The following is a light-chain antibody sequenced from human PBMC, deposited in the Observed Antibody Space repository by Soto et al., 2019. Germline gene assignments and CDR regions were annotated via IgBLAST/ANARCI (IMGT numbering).Light chain of an antibody. CDR1: QSISTY. CDR3: QQLDSYPST. J-gene: IGKJ4*01. Sequence: IQLSQPPSSLSSPVGDEATITCGASQSISTYLHWYQQKPGKAPKLLIYAASNMQSGVPSRFSGSGSGTDFTLTISSLQPEDFATYYCQQLDSYPSTFGGGTKVDIK. V-gene: IGKV1-9*01. CDR2: AAS.